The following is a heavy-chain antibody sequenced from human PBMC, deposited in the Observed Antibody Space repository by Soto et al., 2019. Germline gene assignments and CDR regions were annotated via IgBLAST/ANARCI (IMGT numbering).Heavy chain of an antibody. D-gene: IGHD3-10*01. CDR1: GGSISSSSYY. CDR2: IYYSGST. Sequence: QLQLQESGPGLVKPSETLSLTCTVSGGSISSSSYYWGWIRQPPGKGLEWIGSIYYSGSTYYNPSLKCRVTISVDTSKNQFSLKLSSVTAADTAVYYCARLRGPKSWFDPWGQGTLVTVSS. J-gene: IGHJ5*02. V-gene: IGHV4-39*01. CDR3: ARLRGPKSWFDP.